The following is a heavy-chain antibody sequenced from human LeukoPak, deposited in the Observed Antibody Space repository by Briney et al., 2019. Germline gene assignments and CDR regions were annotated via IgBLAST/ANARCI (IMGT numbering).Heavy chain of an antibody. CDR3: AKVPPQFYSSSWYFDY. D-gene: IGHD6-13*01. J-gene: IGHJ4*02. Sequence: GSLRLSCAASGFTFSSYAMSWVRQAPGKGLEWVSAISGSGGSTYYADSVKGRFTISRDNSKNTLYLQMNSLRAEDTAVYYCAKVPPQFYSSSWYFDYWGQGTLVTVSS. CDR1: GFTFSSYA. CDR2: ISGSGGST. V-gene: IGHV3-23*01.